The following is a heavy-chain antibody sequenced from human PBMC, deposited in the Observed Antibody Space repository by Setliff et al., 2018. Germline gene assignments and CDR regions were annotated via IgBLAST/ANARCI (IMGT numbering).Heavy chain of an antibody. CDR3: ATKAVAGT. CDR1: GYTFTTHG. D-gene: IGHD6-19*01. Sequence: ASVKVSCKASGYTFTTHGISWVRQAPGQGLEWMGWISTDDGDTNFAQKFQGRVTLTTDTSTGTAYMELRSLTFDDTAVYYCATKAVAGTGGQGTLVTVSS. J-gene: IGHJ4*02. V-gene: IGHV1-18*01. CDR2: ISTDDGDT.